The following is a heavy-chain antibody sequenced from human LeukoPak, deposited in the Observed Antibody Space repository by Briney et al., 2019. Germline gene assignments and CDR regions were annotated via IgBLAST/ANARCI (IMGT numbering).Heavy chain of an antibody. CDR3: ARAAYYYDSSGYYPDAFEI. CDR1: GGSISSGDYY. D-gene: IGHD3-22*01. Sequence: SQTLSLTCTVSGGSISSGDYYWSWIRQPPGKGLEWIGYIYYSGSTYYNPSLKSRVTISVDTSKNQFSLKLSSVTAAETPVYYCARAAYYYDSSGYYPDAFEIWGQGTMVTVSS. J-gene: IGHJ3*02. V-gene: IGHV4-30-4*08. CDR2: IYYSGST.